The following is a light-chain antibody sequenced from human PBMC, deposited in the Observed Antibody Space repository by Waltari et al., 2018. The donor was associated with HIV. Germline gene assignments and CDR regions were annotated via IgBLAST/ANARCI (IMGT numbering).Light chain of an antibody. CDR3: NARDSSGNHVV. V-gene: IGLV3-19*01. CDR1: SLRSYY. CDR2: GKN. Sequence: SSELTQDPAVSVALGPTLRFTCQGGSLRSYYASWYQQKPGQAPVLVIYGKNNRPSGTPDRFSCSSSGNTASWTITWAQAEDEADYYCNARDSSGNHVVCGGGTKLTVL. J-gene: IGLJ2*01.